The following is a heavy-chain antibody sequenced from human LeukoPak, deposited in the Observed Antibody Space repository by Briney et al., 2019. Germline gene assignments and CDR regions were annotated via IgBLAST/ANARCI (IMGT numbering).Heavy chain of an antibody. Sequence: GGSLRLSCAASGFTSSCYAMIWVRQAPGKGLEWVSAISGSGGSTYYADSVKGRFTISRDNSKNTLYLQMNSLIAEDTAVYYCAKAETGLAAAGHFDYWGQGTLVTVSS. CDR1: GFTSSCYA. CDR2: ISGSGGST. J-gene: IGHJ4*02. CDR3: AKAETGLAAAGHFDY. V-gene: IGHV3-23*01. D-gene: IGHD6-13*01.